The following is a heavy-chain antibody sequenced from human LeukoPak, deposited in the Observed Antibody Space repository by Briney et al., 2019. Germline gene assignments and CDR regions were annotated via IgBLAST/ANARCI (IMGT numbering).Heavy chain of an antibody. Sequence: AGGSLRLSCAASGFSFSSYSMNWVRQAPGKGLEWVSVIYSGGSTYYADSVKGRFTISRDNSKNTLYLQMNSLRAEDTAVYYCARGLGYGGNSNFDYWGQGTLVTVSS. CDR3: ARGLGYGGNSNFDY. V-gene: IGHV3-53*01. CDR1: GFSFSSYS. J-gene: IGHJ4*02. D-gene: IGHD4-23*01. CDR2: IYSGGST.